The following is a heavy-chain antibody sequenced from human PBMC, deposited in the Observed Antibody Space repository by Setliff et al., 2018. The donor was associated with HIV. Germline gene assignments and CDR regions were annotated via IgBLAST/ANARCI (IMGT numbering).Heavy chain of an antibody. J-gene: IGHJ4*02. CDR3: ARPGVGTVSFDY. CDR1: DYSISSGYY. D-gene: IGHD1-7*01. CDR2: IYHSGST. Sequence: SETLSLTCAISDYSISSGYYWGWIRQPPGKGLEWIGSIYHSGSTHYNPSLKSRVTISVDTSKNQFSLKLSSVTAADTAVYYCARPGVGTVSFDYWGQGTLVTVSS. V-gene: IGHV4-38-2*01.